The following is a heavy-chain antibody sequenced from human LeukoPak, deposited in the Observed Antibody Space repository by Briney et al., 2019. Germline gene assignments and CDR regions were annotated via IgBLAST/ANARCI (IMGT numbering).Heavy chain of an antibody. D-gene: IGHD5-24*01. J-gene: IGHJ4*02. Sequence: SVKVSCKASGGTFSSYAISWVRQAPGQGLEWMGRIIPIFGTANYAQKFQGRVTITTDESTSTAYMELSSLRSEDTAVYYCAIWSGYRRGLGYWGQGTLVTVSS. CDR2: IIPIFGTA. V-gene: IGHV1-69*05. CDR1: GGTFSSYA. CDR3: AIWSGYRRGLGY.